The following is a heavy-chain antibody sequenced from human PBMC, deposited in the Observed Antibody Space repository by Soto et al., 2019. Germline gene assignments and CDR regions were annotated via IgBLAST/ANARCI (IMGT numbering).Heavy chain of an antibody. J-gene: IGHJ3*02. D-gene: IGHD3-3*01. CDR2: IYYSGST. V-gene: IGHV4-39*01. Sequence: SETLSLTCTVSGGSISSSSYYWGWIRQPPGKGLEWIGSIYYSGSTYYNPSLKSRVTISVDTSKNQFSLKLSSVTAADTAVYYCASVTVAYYDFWSGYYSVDAFDIW. CDR3: ASVTVAYYDFWSGYYSVDAFDI. CDR1: GGSISSSSYY.